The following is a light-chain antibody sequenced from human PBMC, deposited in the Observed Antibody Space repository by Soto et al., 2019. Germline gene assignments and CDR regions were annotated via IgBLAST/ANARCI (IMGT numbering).Light chain of an antibody. V-gene: IGKV3-20*01. CDR3: QQYGRSPFT. J-gene: IGKJ3*01. CDR1: QSVSSPY. CDR2: GAS. Sequence: EVVLTQSPVTLSLSPGERATLSCRASQSVSSPYLAWYQQKPGQPPRLLIYGASSRATDIPDRFIGSGSGKEFTLTIARLAPDDFAMYYCQQYGRSPFTFGPGTKVDI.